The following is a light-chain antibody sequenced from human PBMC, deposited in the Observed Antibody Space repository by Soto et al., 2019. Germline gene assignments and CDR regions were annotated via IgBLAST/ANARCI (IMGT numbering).Light chain of an antibody. CDR1: SSDVGGYNY. V-gene: IGLV2-8*01. CDR2: EVT. Sequence: QSALTQPPSASGPPGQSVTISCTGTSSDVGGYNYVSWYQQHPDKAPKLMIYEVTKRPSGVPDRFSGSKSGNTASLTVSGLQSEDEADYYCASYAGSNTYVFGTGTKVTVL. J-gene: IGLJ1*01. CDR3: ASYAGSNTYV.